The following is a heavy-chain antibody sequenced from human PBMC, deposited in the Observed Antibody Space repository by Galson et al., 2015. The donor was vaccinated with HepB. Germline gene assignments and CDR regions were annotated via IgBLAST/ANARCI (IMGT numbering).Heavy chain of an antibody. Sequence: SVKVSCKASGYTFTSYAMNWVRQAPGQGLEWMGWINTNTGNPTYAQGFTGRFVFSLDTSVSTAYLQISSLKAEDTAVYYCAGSGEYQLLSWFDPWGQGTLVTVSS. CDR3: AGSGEYQLLSWFDP. CDR2: INTNTGNP. V-gene: IGHV7-4-1*02. J-gene: IGHJ5*02. D-gene: IGHD2-2*01. CDR1: GYTFTSYA.